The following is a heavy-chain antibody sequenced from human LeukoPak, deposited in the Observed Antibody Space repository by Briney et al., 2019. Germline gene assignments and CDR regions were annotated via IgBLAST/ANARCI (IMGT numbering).Heavy chain of an antibody. CDR3: ARDRGYSYGIDY. CDR1: GFTLSSYA. Sequence: PGGSLRLSCAASGFTLSSYAMYWVRQAPGKGLEWVAVISYDGSNEYYADSVKGRFTISRDNSKNTLYLQMNSLRAEDTAVYYCARDRGYSYGIDYWGQGTLVTVSS. J-gene: IGHJ4*02. V-gene: IGHV3-30*04. D-gene: IGHD5-18*01. CDR2: ISYDGSNE.